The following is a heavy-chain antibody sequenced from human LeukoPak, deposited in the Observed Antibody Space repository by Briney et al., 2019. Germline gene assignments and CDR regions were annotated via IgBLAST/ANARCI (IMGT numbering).Heavy chain of an antibody. CDR1: GDSISSYY. D-gene: IGHD1-1*01. CDR3: ARGKVGTDFDY. J-gene: IGHJ4*02. CDR2: IYTRGSI. Sequence: SETLSLTCTVSGDSISSYYWSWIRQPAGKGLEWIGRIYTRGSINYNPSLKSRVTMSVDTSKNRFSLNLSSVTAADTAVYYCARGKVGTDFDYWGQGTLVTVSS. V-gene: IGHV4-4*07.